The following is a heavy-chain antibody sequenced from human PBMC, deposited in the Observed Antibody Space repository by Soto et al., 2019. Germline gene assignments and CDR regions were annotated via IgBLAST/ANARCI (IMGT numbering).Heavy chain of an antibody. D-gene: IGHD6-19*01. J-gene: IGHJ4*02. Sequence: QVQLVQSGAEVKKPGASVKVSCKASGYTFTSYGFSWVRQAPGQGLEWMGWVSGYNDNTNYAQKFQGRVTMTTDTSTSTAYMELRSLKSDDTAVYYCAREHWLIAIDYWGQGTPVTVSS. CDR1: GYTFTSYG. CDR3: AREHWLIAIDY. V-gene: IGHV1-18*01. CDR2: VSGYNDNT.